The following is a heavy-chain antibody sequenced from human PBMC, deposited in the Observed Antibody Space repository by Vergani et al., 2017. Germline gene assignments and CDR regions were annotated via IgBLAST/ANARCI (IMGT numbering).Heavy chain of an antibody. D-gene: IGHD2-21*01. J-gene: IGHJ4*02. CDR2: IIPIFGTA. CDR3: ARDRVAYCGGDCYLFDY. CDR1: GGTFSSYA. Sequence: QVQLVQSGAEVKKPGSSVKVSCKASGGTFSSYAISWVRQAPGQGLEWMGGIIPIFGTANYAQKFQGRVTITADESTSTAYMELSSLRSEDTAVYCCARDRVAYCGGDCYLFDYWGQGTLVTVSS. V-gene: IGHV1-69*01.